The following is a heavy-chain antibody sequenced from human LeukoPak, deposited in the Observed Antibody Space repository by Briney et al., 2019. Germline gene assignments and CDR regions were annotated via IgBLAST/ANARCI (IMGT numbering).Heavy chain of an antibody. CDR2: IWNDGSNK. CDR1: GFMFSTYG. Sequence: TGGSLRLSCAASGFMFSTYGMHWVRQAPGKGLEWVAVIWNDGSNKYHADSVKGRFTISRDNSKNTLYLQMSSLRAEDTAVYYCAGPVRGIIDYGMDVWGKGTTVTVSS. V-gene: IGHV3-33*01. D-gene: IGHD3-10*02. J-gene: IGHJ6*04. CDR3: AGPVRGIIDYGMDV.